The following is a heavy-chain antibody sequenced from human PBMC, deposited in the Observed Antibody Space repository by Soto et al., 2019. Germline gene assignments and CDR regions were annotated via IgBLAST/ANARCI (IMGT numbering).Heavy chain of an antibody. V-gene: IGHV4-39*01. CDR1: GDSIISSRFY. CDR3: VRQEGYRAGCPGY. Sequence: QLQLRGSGRGLVKPSETLSLTCTVSGDSIISSRFYWGWIRQPPGKGLEWIGSIYYNGNTLYNPSLQSRVSISSDTSKNHFSLSLISVTATDTAVYYCVRQEGYRAGCPGYWGQGSQVTVSS. J-gene: IGHJ4*02. CDR2: IYYNGNT. D-gene: IGHD5-18*01.